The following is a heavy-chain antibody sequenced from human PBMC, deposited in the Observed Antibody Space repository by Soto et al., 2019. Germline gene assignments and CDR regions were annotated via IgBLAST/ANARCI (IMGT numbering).Heavy chain of an antibody. D-gene: IGHD3-9*01. V-gene: IGHV1-69*06. CDR2: IIPIFGTA. CDR1: GCTFSSYA. CDR3: ARVDYDILTGYYRGGWDY. J-gene: IGHJ4*02. Sequence: GASVKVSCKASGCTFSSYAISWVRQAPGQVLEWMGGIIPIFGTANYAQKFQGRVTITADKSTSTAYMELSSLRSEDTAVYYCARVDYDILTGYYRGGWDYWGQGTLVTVSS.